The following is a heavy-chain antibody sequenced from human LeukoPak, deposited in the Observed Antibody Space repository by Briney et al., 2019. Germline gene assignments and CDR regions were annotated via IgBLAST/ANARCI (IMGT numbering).Heavy chain of an antibody. CDR1: VGTSSSYA. CDR3: ASQAVVAATDDY. CDR2: IIPILGIA. V-gene: IGHV1-69*04. Sequence: ASVKVSCKASVGTSSSYAISWVRQAPGQGLEWMGRIIPILGIANYAQKFQGRVTITADKSTSTAYMELSSLRSEDTAVYYCASQAVVAATDDYWGQGTLVTVSS. J-gene: IGHJ4*02. D-gene: IGHD2-15*01.